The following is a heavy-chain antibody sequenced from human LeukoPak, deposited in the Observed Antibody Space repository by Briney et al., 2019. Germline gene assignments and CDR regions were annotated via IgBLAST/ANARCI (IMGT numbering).Heavy chain of an antibody. CDR3: ARAYLRLGELSALDY. J-gene: IGHJ4*02. CDR1: GFTFSSYA. CDR2: ISYDGSNK. D-gene: IGHD3-16*02. Sequence: PGGTLRLSCAASGFTFSSYAMHWGRQAPGKGLEWVAVISYDGSNKYYADSVKGRFTISRDNSKNTLYLQMNSLRAEDTAVYYCARAYLRLGELSALDYWGQGTLVTVSS. V-gene: IGHV3-30*04.